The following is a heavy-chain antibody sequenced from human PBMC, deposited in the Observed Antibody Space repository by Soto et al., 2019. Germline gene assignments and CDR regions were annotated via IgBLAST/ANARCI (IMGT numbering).Heavy chain of an antibody. V-gene: IGHV4-34*01. CDR1: GGSFSGYN. Sequence: SETLSLTRAVYGGSFSGYNWSWIRQPPGKGWEWMGEINHSGSTNYNPSLKSRVTISVDTSKNKFSLKLSSVTAADTAVYYCGRGLRLFLEWTRLGYYYGMDVWGQGTTVNVSS. D-gene: IGHD3-3*01. CDR3: GRGLRLFLEWTRLGYYYGMDV. CDR2: INHSGST. J-gene: IGHJ6*02.